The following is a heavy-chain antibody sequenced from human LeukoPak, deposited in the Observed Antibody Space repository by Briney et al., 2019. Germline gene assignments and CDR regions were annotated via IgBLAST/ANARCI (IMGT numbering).Heavy chain of an antibody. CDR3: ARETRGAFDY. CDR1: GFTFSSYQ. J-gene: IGHJ4*02. V-gene: IGHV3-48*03. D-gene: IGHD4/OR15-4a*01. CDR2: IKNGGSTI. Sequence: GGSLRLSCAGSGFTFSSYQMPWVRQAPGKGLEWVSYIKNGGSTIFYADSVKGRFTISRDDAKKSLYLQMNTLRAEDTAIYYCARETRGAFDYWGQGTLVTVSS.